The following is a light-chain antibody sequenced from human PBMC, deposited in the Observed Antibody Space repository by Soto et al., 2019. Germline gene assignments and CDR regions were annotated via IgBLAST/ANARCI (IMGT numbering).Light chain of an antibody. CDR3: LQHNSDPWT. Sequence: DIQMTQSPSSLSASVGDRVTLTCRVSQDIKEHLGWYQQKPGKAPKSLIYVAYRLQSGVPPRFSGSGSGTEFTLTISSLQPEDLAAYFCLQHNSDPWTFGQGTKVEI. J-gene: IGKJ1*01. V-gene: IGKV1-17*01. CDR2: VAY. CDR1: QDIKEH.